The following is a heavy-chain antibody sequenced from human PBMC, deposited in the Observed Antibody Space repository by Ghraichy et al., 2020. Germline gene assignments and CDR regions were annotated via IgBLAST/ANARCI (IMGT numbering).Heavy chain of an antibody. D-gene: IGHD6-19*01. CDR2: ITPVLSVP. CDR1: GDSFDTYI. J-gene: IGHJ4*02. CDR3: ACGYSGGPLEF. Sequence: SVKVSCKAPGDSFDTYIINWVRQAPGRGLEWLGRITPVLSVPNYAQKFKDRVTITADKSTTTAFVELRSLTSDDTAVYYCACGYSGGPLEFWGPGTLVTVAS. V-gene: IGHV1-69*02.